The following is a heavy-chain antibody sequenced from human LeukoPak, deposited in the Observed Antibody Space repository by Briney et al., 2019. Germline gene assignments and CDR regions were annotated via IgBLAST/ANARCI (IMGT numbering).Heavy chain of an antibody. CDR2: IYYSGST. Sequence: SQTLSLTCTVSGGSISSGDYYRSWIRQHPGKGLEWIGYIYYSGSTYYNPSLKSRVTISVDTSKNQFSLQLSSVTAADTAVYYCARVPDYDGSGYYWFDYWGQGTLVTVSS. V-gene: IGHV4-31*03. D-gene: IGHD3-22*01. CDR3: ARVPDYDGSGYYWFDY. CDR1: GGSISSGDYY. J-gene: IGHJ4*02.